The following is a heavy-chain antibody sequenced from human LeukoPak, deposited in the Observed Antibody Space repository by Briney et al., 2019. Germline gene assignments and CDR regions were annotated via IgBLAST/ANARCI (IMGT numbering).Heavy chain of an antibody. D-gene: IGHD4/OR15-4a*01. CDR1: AGSISSSSHH. V-gene: IGHV4-39*01. J-gene: IGHJ4*02. CDR2: IYYGRTT. CDR3: VRHVGRGGATMGALDS. Sequence: SETLSLTCTVSAGSISSSSHHWGWIRQSPGKGLEWIGSIYYGRTTYYNPSLNSRVTISVVTSKNQFSLQLNSVTAADTAVYYCVRHVGRGGATMGALDSWGQGSLVTVSS.